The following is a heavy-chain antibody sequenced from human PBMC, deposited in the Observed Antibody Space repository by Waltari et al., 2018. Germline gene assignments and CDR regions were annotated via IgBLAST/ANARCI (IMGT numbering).Heavy chain of an antibody. CDR1: GYTLTELS. CDR2: FDPEDCET. CDR3: ATDASVSSGWTFDY. D-gene: IGHD6-19*01. J-gene: IGHJ4*02. Sequence: QVQLVQSGAEVKKPGASVKVSCKVSGYTLTELSMHWVRQAPGKGLEWMGGFDPEDCETIDAQQFQCRVTMTDDTATYTAYMELSSLRSEDTAVYYCATDASVSSGWTFDYWGQGTLVTVSS. V-gene: IGHV1-24*01.